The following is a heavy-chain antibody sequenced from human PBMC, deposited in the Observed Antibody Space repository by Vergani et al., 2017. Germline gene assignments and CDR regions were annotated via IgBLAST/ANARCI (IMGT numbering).Heavy chain of an antibody. D-gene: IGHD4-17*01. CDR2: IRYDGSNE. J-gene: IGHJ3*01. V-gene: IGHV3-30*02. CDR3: AKAYGDHEGD. CDR1: GFTFNNYG. Sequence: QVQLVESGGGVVQPGGSLRLSCAASGFTFNNYGMHWVRQAPGKGLEWVAFIRYDGSNEYYTDSVKGLFTISRDNSRNTLYLQMNSLRPEDTALYYCAKAYGDHEGDWGQGTMVTVSS.